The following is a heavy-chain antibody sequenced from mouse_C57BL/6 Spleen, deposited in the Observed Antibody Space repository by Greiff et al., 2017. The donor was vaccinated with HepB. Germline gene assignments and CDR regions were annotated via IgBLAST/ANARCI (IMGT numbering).Heavy chain of an antibody. CDR1: GYAFSSSW. J-gene: IGHJ4*01. CDR2: IYPGDGDT. CDR3: ARGWFIPLMDY. V-gene: IGHV1-82*01. Sequence: QVQLQQSGPELVKPGASVKISCKASGYAFSSSWMNWVKQRPGKGLEWIGRIYPGDGDTNYNGKFKGKATLTADKSSSTAYMQLSSLTSEDSAVYFGARGWFIPLMDYWGQGTSVTVSS. D-gene: IGHD2-3*01.